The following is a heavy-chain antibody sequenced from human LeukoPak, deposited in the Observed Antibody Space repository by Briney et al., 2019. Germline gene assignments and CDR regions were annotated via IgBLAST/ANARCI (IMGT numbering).Heavy chain of an antibody. CDR3: ARHGRELLDAYYYYMDV. Sequence: GGSLRLSCAASGFTFSSYAMSWVRQAPGKGLEWVSAISGSGGSTYYADSVKGRFTISRDNSKNTLYLQMNSLRAEDTAVYYCARHGRELLDAYYYYMDVWGKGTTVTVSS. CDR1: GFTFSSYA. CDR2: ISGSGGST. J-gene: IGHJ6*03. V-gene: IGHV3-23*01. D-gene: IGHD1-26*01.